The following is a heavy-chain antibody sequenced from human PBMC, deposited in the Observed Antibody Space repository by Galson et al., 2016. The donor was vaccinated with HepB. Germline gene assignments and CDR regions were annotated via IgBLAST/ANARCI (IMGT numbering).Heavy chain of an antibody. D-gene: IGHD4-11*01. CDR2: IGSDGVST. Sequence: SLRLSCAASGFTFSNYAMFWVRQGPGKGLEYVSVIGSDGVSTYYPDSVEGRVTISRDNPENTLYLQMTSLRPEDTAFSYCVKNGIEYSNSGYFEVWGQGTLVIVSS. V-gene: IGHV3-64D*06. CDR3: VKNGIEYSNSGYFEV. CDR1: GFTFSNYA. J-gene: IGHJ4*02.